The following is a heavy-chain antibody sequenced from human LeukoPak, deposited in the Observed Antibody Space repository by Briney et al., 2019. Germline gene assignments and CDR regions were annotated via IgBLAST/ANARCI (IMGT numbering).Heavy chain of an antibody. D-gene: IGHD1-26*01. CDR1: VYTFTGYY. CDR3: AREAHSGSYVYWFDP. J-gene: IGHJ5*02. Sequence: ASVKVSCKASVYTFTGYYMHWVQQAPGQGLEWMGWINPNSGGTNYAQKFQGRVTMTRDTSISTAYMELSRLRSDDTAVYYCAREAHSGSYVYWFDPWGQGTLVTVSS. V-gene: IGHV1-2*02. CDR2: INPNSGGT.